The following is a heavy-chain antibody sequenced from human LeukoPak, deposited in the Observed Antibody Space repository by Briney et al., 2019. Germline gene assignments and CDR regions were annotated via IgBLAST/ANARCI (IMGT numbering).Heavy chain of an antibody. CDR3: ARGPTRPWFDP. CDR2: INAGKGNT. V-gene: IGHV1-3*01. J-gene: IGHJ5*02. Sequence: ASVKVSCKASGYTFTSYAMHWVRQAPGQRPEWMGWINAGKGNTKYSQKFQGRVTITRDTSASTAYMELSSLRSEDTAVYYCARGPTRPWFDPWGQGTLVTVSS. CDR1: GYTFTSYA. D-gene: IGHD5-12*01.